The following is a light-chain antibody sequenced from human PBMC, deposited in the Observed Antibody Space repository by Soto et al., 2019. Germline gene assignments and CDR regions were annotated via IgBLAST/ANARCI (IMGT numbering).Light chain of an antibody. V-gene: IGKV3-20*01. Sequence: EIALTQSPDTLSLSLGERATLSCRASQSVSSSYLAWYRQKPGQAPRLLIYDASSRATGIPDRFTGSGSGTDFTLTITRLEPEDFAVYYCQHYGASPYTFGQGTELEIK. CDR3: QHYGASPYT. CDR1: QSVSSSY. CDR2: DAS. J-gene: IGKJ2*01.